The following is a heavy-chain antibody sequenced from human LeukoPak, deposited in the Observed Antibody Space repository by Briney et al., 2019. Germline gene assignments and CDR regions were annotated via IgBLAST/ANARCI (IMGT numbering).Heavy chain of an antibody. V-gene: IGHV1-18*01. J-gene: IGHJ4*02. Sequence: ASVKVSCKASGYTFTNFGISWVRQAPGQGLGWMGWISVYNGNTNYAQKVQGRVTMTADTSTSTAYMELRSLRSDDTAVYYCARDYSGSGWIKAFDYWGQGTLVTVSS. CDR3: ARDYSGSGWIKAFDY. CDR2: ISVYNGNT. D-gene: IGHD6-19*01. CDR1: GYTFTNFG.